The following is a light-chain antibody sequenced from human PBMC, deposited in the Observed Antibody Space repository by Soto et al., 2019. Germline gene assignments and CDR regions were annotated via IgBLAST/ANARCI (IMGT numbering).Light chain of an antibody. CDR2: AAS. V-gene: IGKV1-17*01. CDR1: QGIGIY. CDR3: LQHNSYPFT. Sequence: DIQMTQSPSSLSASVGGRVTITCRASQGIGIYLGWYQQKPGKAPKRLIYAASSLEGGVPSRFSGSGSGTEFTLTISSLQPEDFATYYCLQHNSYPFTFGPGTKVDIK. J-gene: IGKJ3*01.